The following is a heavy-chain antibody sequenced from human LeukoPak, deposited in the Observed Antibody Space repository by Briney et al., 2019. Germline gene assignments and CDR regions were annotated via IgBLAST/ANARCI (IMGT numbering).Heavy chain of an antibody. CDR2: IYHSGST. CDR1: GGSISSGGYS. J-gene: IGHJ4*02. V-gene: IGHV4-30-2*01. D-gene: IGHD3-16*01. Sequence: SETLPLTCAVSGGSISSGGYSWSWIRQPPGKGLEWIGYIYHSGSTYYNPSLKSRVTISVDRSKNQFSLKLSSVTAADTAVYYCARDGRMTRGIDYWGQGTLVTVSS. CDR3: ARDGRMTRGIDY.